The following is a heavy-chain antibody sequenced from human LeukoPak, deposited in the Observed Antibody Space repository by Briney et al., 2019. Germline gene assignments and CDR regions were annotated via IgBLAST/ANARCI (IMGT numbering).Heavy chain of an antibody. CDR2: ISGSGGST. J-gene: IGHJ4*02. CDR1: GFTFSSYA. Sequence: QPGGSLRLSCAASGFTFSSYAMSWVSQAPGKGLEWVLAISGSGGSTYYADSVKGRFTISRDNSKNTLYLQMNSLRAEDTAVYYCAKGSGTSCYTGGFDYWGQGTLVTVSS. V-gene: IGHV3-23*01. D-gene: IGHD2-2*02. CDR3: AKGSGTSCYTGGFDY.